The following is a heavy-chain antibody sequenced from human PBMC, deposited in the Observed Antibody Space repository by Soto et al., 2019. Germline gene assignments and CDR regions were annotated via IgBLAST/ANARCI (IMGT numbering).Heavy chain of an antibody. J-gene: IGHJ6*02. CDR2: IYPGDSDT. Sequence: XESLKISCKGSGYTFTNYWIGWVRQMPGKGLEWMGIIYPGDSDTKYNPSFQGQVTISADKSITTTYLRWTSLKASDTAIYYCAASIFYYGMDVWGQGTTVTVSS. CDR3: AASIFYYGMDV. CDR1: GYTFTNYW. V-gene: IGHV5-51*01.